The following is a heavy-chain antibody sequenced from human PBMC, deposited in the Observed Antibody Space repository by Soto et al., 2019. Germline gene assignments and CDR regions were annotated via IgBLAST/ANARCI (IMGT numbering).Heavy chain of an antibody. CDR1: GGTFSTYS. J-gene: IGHJ3*02. V-gene: IGHV1-69*02. D-gene: IGHD2-21*01. CDR3: TICSWSGEVFDI. CDR2: IIARHGIR. Sequence: QVQLVQSGAEVKKPGSSVKVSCKDSGGTFSTYSMLWVRQAPGQGLEWMGRIIARHGIRKYAQRFQDRVTTTADKSTATAHMELSSLRSEDTALYDCTICSWSGEVFDIWGQGTMFTVSS.